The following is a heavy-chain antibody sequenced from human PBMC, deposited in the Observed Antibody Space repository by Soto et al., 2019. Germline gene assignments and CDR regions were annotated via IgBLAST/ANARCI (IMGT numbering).Heavy chain of an antibody. J-gene: IGHJ6*02. D-gene: IGHD3-10*01. Sequence: QVQLVQSGAEVKKPGASVKVSCKASGYIFTSLGISWVRQAPGQGLEWMGWISAHNGNTDFAQRFQDRLTMTTDTXXSXAXXELRNLRSDDTAVYFCAREVSGSYYGDYYYYGMDVWGQGTTVTVSS. V-gene: IGHV1-18*01. CDR2: ISAHNGNT. CDR3: AREVSGSYYGDYYYYGMDV. CDR1: GYIFTSLG.